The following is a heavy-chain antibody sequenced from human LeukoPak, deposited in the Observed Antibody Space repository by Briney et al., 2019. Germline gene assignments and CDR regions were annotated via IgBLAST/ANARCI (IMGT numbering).Heavy chain of an antibody. V-gene: IGHV3-15*01. CDR1: GFTFSNAW. D-gene: IGHD3-22*01. J-gene: IGHJ4*02. CDR2: IKSKTDGGTT. CDR3: TTYYYDSSGYGDY. Sequence: GGSLRPSCAASGFTFSNAWMSWVRQAPGKGLEWVGRIKSKTDGGTTDYAAPVKGRFTIPRDDSKNTLYLQMNSLKTEDTAVYYCTTYYYDSSGYGDYWGQGTLVTVSS.